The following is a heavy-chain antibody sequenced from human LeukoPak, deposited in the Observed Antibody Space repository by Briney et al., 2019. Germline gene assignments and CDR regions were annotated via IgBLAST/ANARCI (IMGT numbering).Heavy chain of an antibody. CDR3: ARGSVLPTVGAFDI. J-gene: IGHJ3*02. CDR1: GGSISSYY. V-gene: IGHV4-4*07. D-gene: IGHD4-23*01. Sequence: SETLSLTCTVSGGSISSYYWSWIRQPAGKGLEWIGRIYTSGSTNYNPSLKSRVTMSVDTSKNQFSLKLSSVTAADPAVYYCARGSVLPTVGAFDIWGQGTMVTVSS. CDR2: IYTSGST.